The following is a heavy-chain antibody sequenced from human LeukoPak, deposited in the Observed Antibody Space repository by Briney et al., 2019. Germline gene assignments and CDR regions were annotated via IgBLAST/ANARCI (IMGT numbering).Heavy chain of an antibody. J-gene: IGHJ2*01. D-gene: IGHD3-22*01. Sequence: SETLSLTCTASGVSISSSSYYWGWIRQPPGKGLEWIGSIYYSGSTSYNPSLKSRVTISVDTSKNQFSLKLSSVTAADTAVYYCARGVTLIVVVIHDWYFDLWGRGTVFTVSS. CDR2: IYYSGST. V-gene: IGHV4-39*01. CDR3: ARGVTLIVVVIHDWYFDL. CDR1: GVSISSSSYY.